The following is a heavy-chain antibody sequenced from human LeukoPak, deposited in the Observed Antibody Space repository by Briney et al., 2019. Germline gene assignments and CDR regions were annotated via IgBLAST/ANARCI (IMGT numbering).Heavy chain of an antibody. CDR1: GFTFSSYS. CDR2: INQDGSAQ. V-gene: IGHV3-7*01. J-gene: IGHJ4*02. Sequence: GGSLRLSCAASGFTFSSYSMNWVRQAPGKGLEWVANINQDGSAQYYVDSVKGRFTISRDNAKSSLYLQMNSLRAEDTAVYYCARSARWGQGTLVTVSS. CDR3: ARSAR.